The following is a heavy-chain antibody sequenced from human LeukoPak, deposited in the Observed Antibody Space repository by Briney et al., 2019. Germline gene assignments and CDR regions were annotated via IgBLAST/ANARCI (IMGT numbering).Heavy chain of an antibody. CDR1: GYTFTGYY. J-gene: IGHJ4*02. V-gene: IGHV1-2*02. CDR2: INPNSGGT. D-gene: IGHD3-3*01. CDR3: ARGPYDFWSGYYGSRSEYYFDY. Sequence: ASVKVSCKASGYTFTGYYMHWVRQAPGQGLEWMGWINPNSGGTNYAQKFQGRVTMTRDTSISTAYMELSRLRSDDTAVYYCARGPYDFWSGYYGSRSEYYFDYWGQGTLVTVSS.